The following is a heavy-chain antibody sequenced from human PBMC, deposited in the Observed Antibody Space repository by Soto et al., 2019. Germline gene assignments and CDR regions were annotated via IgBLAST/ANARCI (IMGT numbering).Heavy chain of an antibody. V-gene: IGHV1-69*02. J-gene: IGHJ4*02. Sequence: GASVKVSCKASGGTFSSYTISWVRQAPGQGLEWMGRIIPILGIANYAQKFQGRVTITADKSTSTAYMELSSLRSEDTAVYYCARYRFSRQLDYYWGQGNLVTVSS. CDR2: IIPILGIA. CDR3: ARYRFSRQLDYY. D-gene: IGHD6-13*01. CDR1: GGTFSSYT.